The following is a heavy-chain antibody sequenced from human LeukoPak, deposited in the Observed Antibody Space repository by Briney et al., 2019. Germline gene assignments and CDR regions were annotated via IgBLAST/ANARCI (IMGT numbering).Heavy chain of an antibody. CDR2: ISYDGSNK. Sequence: GGSLRLSCVASGFTFSNFAIHWVRQAPGKGLEWVAVISYDGSNKYYADSVKGRFTISRDNPKNTLYLQMNSLRAEDTAVYYCAKGWDAEWDYWGQGTLVTVSS. D-gene: IGHD3-3*01. V-gene: IGHV3-30*04. CDR3: AKGWDAEWDY. CDR1: GFTFSNFA. J-gene: IGHJ4*02.